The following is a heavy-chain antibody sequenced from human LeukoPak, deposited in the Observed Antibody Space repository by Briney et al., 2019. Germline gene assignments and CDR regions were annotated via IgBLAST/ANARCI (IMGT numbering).Heavy chain of an antibody. CDR1: GFTFGSYA. Sequence: GGSLRLSCAASGFTFGSYAMSWVRQAPGKGLEWVSTISGSGGSTYYADSVKGRFTISRDNSKNTLYLQMNSLRAEDTAIYYCAKDGSGCSGGSCYQNFDYWGQGTLVTVSS. V-gene: IGHV3-23*01. CDR2: ISGSGGST. J-gene: IGHJ4*02. CDR3: AKDGSGCSGGSCYQNFDY. D-gene: IGHD2-15*01.